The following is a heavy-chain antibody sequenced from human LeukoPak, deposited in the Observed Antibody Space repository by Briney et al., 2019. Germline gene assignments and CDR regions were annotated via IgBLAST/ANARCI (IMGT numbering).Heavy chain of an antibody. CDR1: GFTFSSYG. V-gene: IGHV3-30*02. D-gene: IGHD3-22*01. CDR2: IRYDGSHK. J-gene: IGHJ4*02. CDR3: AKDKYGYDSSGMDY. Sequence: GGSLRLSCAASGFTFSSYGVHWVRQAPGKGLEWVAFIRYDGSHKYYADSVKGRFTISRDNSKNTLYLQMNSLRAEDTAVYYCAKDKYGYDSSGMDYWGQGTLVTVSS.